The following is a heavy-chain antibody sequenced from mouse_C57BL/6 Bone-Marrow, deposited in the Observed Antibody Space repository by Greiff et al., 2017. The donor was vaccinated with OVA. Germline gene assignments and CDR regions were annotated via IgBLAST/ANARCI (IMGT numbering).Heavy chain of an antibody. J-gene: IGHJ4*01. CDR3: ARVCGSSIYYAMDY. CDR1: GYTFTSYW. D-gene: IGHD1-1*01. Sequence: QVQLQQPGAELVRPGSSVKLSCKASGYTFTSYWMHWVKQRPIQGLEWIGNIDPSDSETHYNQKFKDKATLTVDKSSSTAYMQLSSLTSEDSAVYYCARVCGSSIYYAMDYWGQGTSVTVSS. CDR2: IDPSDSET. V-gene: IGHV1-52*01.